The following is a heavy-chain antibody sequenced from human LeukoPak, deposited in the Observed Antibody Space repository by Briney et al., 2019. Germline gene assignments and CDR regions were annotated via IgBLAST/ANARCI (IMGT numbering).Heavy chain of an antibody. CDR3: ATADCSGGICYFHY. Sequence: GGSLRLSCAASGLTFSDYYMSWIRQAPGKGLEWVSYISSSVSTIYYADSVKGRFTISRDNAKNSLYLQMNSVRAEDTAVYYCATADCSGGICYFHYWGQGTLVTVSS. J-gene: IGHJ4*02. CDR1: GLTFSDYY. D-gene: IGHD2-15*01. CDR2: ISSSVSTI. V-gene: IGHV3-11*01.